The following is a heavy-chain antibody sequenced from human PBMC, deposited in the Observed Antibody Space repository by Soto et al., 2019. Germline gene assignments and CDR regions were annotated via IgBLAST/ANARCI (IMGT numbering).Heavy chain of an antibody. CDR1: GGTFRSYA. CDR2: IIPIFGTA. Sequence: SVKVSCKASGGTFRSYAISWVRQAPGQGLEWMGGIIPIFGTANYAQKFQGRVTITADESTSTAYMELSSLRSEDTAVYYCARAAWGTMIVVVKDAFDIWGQGTMVTVSS. V-gene: IGHV1-69*13. CDR3: ARAAWGTMIVVVKDAFDI. D-gene: IGHD3-22*01. J-gene: IGHJ3*02.